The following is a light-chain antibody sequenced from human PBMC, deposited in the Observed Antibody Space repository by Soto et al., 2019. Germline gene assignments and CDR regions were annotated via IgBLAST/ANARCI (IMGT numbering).Light chain of an antibody. V-gene: IGKV1-39*01. CDR1: RSIGSH. CDR2: TAS. CDR3: QQSYSTPLT. J-gene: IGKJ4*01. Sequence: DIPMTQSPSSLSASVGDRITITCRASRSIGSHLNWYQQQPGKAPRLLISTASNLQSGVPARFSGDGSGTDFTLSINTLQPEDCATYYCQQSYSTPLTFGGGTKVEI.